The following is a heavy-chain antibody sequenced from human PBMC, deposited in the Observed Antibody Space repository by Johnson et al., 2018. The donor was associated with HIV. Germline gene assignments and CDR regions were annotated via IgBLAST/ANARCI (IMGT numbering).Heavy chain of an antibody. CDR3: ASQRWKQGDAFDI. CDR1: GFRFSSSW. CDR2: INSDGGST. Sequence: VQLVESGGGVVQPGRSLRLSCTASGFRFSSSWMHWVRQAPGKGLVWVSRINSDGGSTAYADSVKGRFTISRENTKDTLSLQMNSLRAEDTGVYYCASQRWKQGDAFDIWGQGTMVTVSS. J-gene: IGHJ3*02. D-gene: IGHD4-23*01. V-gene: IGHV3-74*02.